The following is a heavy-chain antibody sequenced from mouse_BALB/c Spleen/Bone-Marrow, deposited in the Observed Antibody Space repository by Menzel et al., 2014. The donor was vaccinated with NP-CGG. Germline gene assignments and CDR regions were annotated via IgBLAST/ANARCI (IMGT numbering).Heavy chain of an antibody. CDR1: GSTFSSFG. J-gene: IGHJ2*01. Sequence: EVNVVESGGGLVQPGGSRKLSCAASGSTFSSFGMHWVRQAPEKGLEWAAYISSGSSTIYYADTVKGRFTISRDNPKNTLFLQMTSLRSEDTAIYYCASDYDYFDYWGQGTTLTVSS. CDR3: ASDYDYFDY. D-gene: IGHD2-4*01. CDR2: ISSGSSTI. V-gene: IGHV5-17*02.